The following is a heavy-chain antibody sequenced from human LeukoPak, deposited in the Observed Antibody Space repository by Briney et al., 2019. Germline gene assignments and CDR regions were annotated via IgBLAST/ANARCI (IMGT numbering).Heavy chain of an antibody. D-gene: IGHD6-19*01. J-gene: IGHJ5*02. Sequence: SETLSLTCTVSGGSISSSYWSWIRQPPGKGLEWIGYIYYSGSANYNPSLKSRVTISVDTSKNQFSLKVSSVTAADTAVYYCARDSSGLNWFDPWGQGTLVTVSS. CDR2: IYYSGSA. V-gene: IGHV4-59*01. CDR3: ARDSSGLNWFDP. CDR1: GGSISSSY.